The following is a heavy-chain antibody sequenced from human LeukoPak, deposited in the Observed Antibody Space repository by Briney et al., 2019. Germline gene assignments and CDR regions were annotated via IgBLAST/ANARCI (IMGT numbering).Heavy chain of an antibody. CDR2: ISSSGSST. CDR3: AGGSSTLDY. J-gene: IGHJ4*02. V-gene: IGHV3-11*01. CDR1: GLTFTAYY. Sequence: PGGSLRLSCAASGLTFTAYYMTWIRQAPGKGLEWVSYISSSGSSTKNADSVKGRFTISRDNAKNSVHLQMNSLRAEDTAVYYCAGGSSTLDYWGQGTLVTVSS. D-gene: IGHD3-16*01.